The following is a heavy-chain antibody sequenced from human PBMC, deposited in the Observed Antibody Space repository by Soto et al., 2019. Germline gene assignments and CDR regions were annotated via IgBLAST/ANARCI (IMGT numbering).Heavy chain of an antibody. V-gene: IGHV3-33*01. CDR2: IWYDGSNN. J-gene: IGHJ6*02. D-gene: IGHD2-15*01. CDR1: GFTCSRYC. CDR3: AGGSWYYYYCMDV. Sequence: GGSLRLSCAASGFTCSRYCIQWVRLGPGKGLEGMAVIWYDGSNNYYADSVKGRFTLYRDNSKNMLYLQMNRLRTEDTAVYYCAGGSWYYYYCMDVWGQGIKVTVSS.